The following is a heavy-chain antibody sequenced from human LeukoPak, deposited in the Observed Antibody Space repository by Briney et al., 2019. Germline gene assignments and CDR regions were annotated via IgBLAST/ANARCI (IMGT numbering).Heavy chain of an antibody. J-gene: IGHJ6*03. Sequence: GGSLRLSCAASGFTFSSYGMNWVRQAPGKGLEWVSSISSSSSYIYYADSVKGRFTISRGNAKNSLYVQMNSLRAEDTAVYYCARDGIAAADAYYYYYYMDVWGKGTTVTVSS. CDR1: GFTFSSYG. V-gene: IGHV3-21*01. D-gene: IGHD6-13*01. CDR3: ARDGIAAADAYYYYYYMDV. CDR2: ISSSSSYI.